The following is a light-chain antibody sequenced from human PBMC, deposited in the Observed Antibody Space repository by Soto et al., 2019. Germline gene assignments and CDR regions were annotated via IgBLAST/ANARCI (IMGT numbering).Light chain of an antibody. V-gene: IGLV2-11*01. J-gene: IGLJ1*01. CDR1: SSDVGAYNF. CDR2: DVN. CDR3: CSYAGEYKYV. Sequence: QSVLTQPRSVSGSPGQSVTISCTGSSSDVGAYNFASWYQQHPGAAPKLLIHDVNKRPPGVPDRFSASKSGNTASLTISGLQAEDEADYYSCSYAGEYKYVFGSGTKVTVL.